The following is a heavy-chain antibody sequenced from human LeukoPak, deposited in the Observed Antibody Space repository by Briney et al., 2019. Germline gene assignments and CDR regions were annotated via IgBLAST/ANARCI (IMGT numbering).Heavy chain of an antibody. CDR2: FDPEDGET. V-gene: IGHV1-24*01. CDR1: GYTLTELS. CDR3: ATSKNYDYVWGSYVY. D-gene: IGHD3-16*01. J-gene: IGHJ4*02. Sequence: ASVEVSCKVSGYTLTELSMHWVRQAPGKGLEWMGGFDPEDGETIYAQKFQGRVTMTEDTSTDTAYMELSSLRSEDTAVYYRATSKNYDYVWGSYVYWGQGTLVTVSS.